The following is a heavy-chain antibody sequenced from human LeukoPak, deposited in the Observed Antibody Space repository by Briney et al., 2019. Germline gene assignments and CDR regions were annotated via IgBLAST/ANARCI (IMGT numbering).Heavy chain of an antibody. D-gene: IGHD3-16*02. J-gene: IGHJ4*02. Sequence: PSETLSLTCTVSGGSISSGTYHWSWIRQYAGKGLEWIGHISHGGTTYYNPALTSRVTMSMDKSKSQFSLSLTSVTAADTAVYYCARDHRFADCFDYWGQGILVTVSS. CDR3: ARDHRFADCFDY. CDR1: GGSISSGTYH. V-gene: IGHV4-31*03. CDR2: ISHGGTT.